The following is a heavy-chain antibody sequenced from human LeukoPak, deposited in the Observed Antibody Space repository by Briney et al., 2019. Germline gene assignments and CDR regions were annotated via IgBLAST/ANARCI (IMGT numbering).Heavy chain of an antibody. V-gene: IGHV1-69*04. CDR2: ILPILGIA. CDR3: ARDVTMVRGVIITEWFDP. J-gene: IGHJ5*02. D-gene: IGHD3-10*01. Sequence: SAKVSCKASGGTFSSYAISWVRQAPGQGLEWMGRILPILGIANYAQKFQGRVTIPADKSTSTAYMELSSLRSEDTAVYYCARDVTMVRGVIITEWFDPWGQGTLVTVSS. CDR1: GGTFSSYA.